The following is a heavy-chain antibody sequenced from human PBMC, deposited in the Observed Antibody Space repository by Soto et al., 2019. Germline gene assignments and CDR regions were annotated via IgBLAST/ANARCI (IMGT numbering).Heavy chain of an antibody. Sequence: SETLSLTCTVSGGSISSGGYYWSWIRQHPGKGLEWIGYIYYSGSTYYNPSLKSRVTISVDTSKNQFSLKLSSVTAADTAVYYCARGSDYDILTGYYRGGNFDYWGQGTLVTV. CDR1: GGSISSGGYY. D-gene: IGHD3-9*01. CDR2: IYYSGST. CDR3: ARGSDYDILTGYYRGGNFDY. V-gene: IGHV4-31*03. J-gene: IGHJ4*02.